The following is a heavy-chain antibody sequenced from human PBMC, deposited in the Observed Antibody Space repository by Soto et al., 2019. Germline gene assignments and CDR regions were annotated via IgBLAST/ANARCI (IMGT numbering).Heavy chain of an antibody. CDR2: IYWDDDK. Sequence: PTPITQEQSVRKDCRSRGSSHNKKKVGVGWIRQPPGKALEWLALIYWDDDKRYSPSLKSRLTITKDTSKNQVVLTMTNMDPVDTATYYCARQTTAYYYGMDVWGQGTTVTVSS. CDR3: ARQTTAYYYGMDV. CDR1: GSSHNKKKVG. J-gene: IGHJ6*02. D-gene: IGHD4-17*01. V-gene: IGHV2-5*02.